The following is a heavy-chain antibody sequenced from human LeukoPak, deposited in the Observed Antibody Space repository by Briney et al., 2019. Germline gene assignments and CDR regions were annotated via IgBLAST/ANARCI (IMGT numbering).Heavy chain of an antibody. CDR3: ATGYSSAYSSSFVLGY. Sequence: SETLSLTCTVSGGSISSYYWSWIRQPAGKGLEWIGRIYTSGSTNYNPSLKSRVTISVDTSKNQFSLKLSSVTAADTAVYYCATGYSSAYSSSFVLGYWGQGTLVTVSS. CDR2: IYTSGST. V-gene: IGHV4-4*07. J-gene: IGHJ4*02. D-gene: IGHD6-6*01. CDR1: GGSISSYY.